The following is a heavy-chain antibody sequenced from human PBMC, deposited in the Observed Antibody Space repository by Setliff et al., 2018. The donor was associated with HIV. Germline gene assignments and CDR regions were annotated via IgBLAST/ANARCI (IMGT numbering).Heavy chain of an antibody. Sequence: GGSLRLSCAASGFIFSNSWMSWVRQAPGKGLEWVANIKQDGSKRNYVESVKGRFTISRDNAKNSLYLQMNSLRAEDTAVYYCASGDYFNCWGQGTLVTVSS. D-gene: IGHD3-10*01. CDR3: ASGDYFNC. V-gene: IGHV3-7*01. CDR1: GFIFSNSW. J-gene: IGHJ4*02. CDR2: IKQDGSKR.